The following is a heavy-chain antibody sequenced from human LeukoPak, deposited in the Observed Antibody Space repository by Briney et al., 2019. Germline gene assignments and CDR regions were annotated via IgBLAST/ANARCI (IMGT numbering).Heavy chain of an antibody. Sequence: ASVKVSCKVSGYTLTELSMHWVRQAPGNGLEWMGGFDPEDGETIYAQKFQGRVTMAEDTSTDTAYMELSSLRSEDTAVYYCATRTASGGHFDYWGQGTLVTVSS. J-gene: IGHJ4*02. CDR1: GYTLTELS. V-gene: IGHV1-24*01. D-gene: IGHD1-1*01. CDR3: ATRTASGGHFDY. CDR2: FDPEDGET.